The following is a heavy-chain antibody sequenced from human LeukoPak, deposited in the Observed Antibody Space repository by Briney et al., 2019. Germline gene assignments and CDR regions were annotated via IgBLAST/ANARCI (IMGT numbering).Heavy chain of an antibody. CDR3: ARADYGDYLNYFDY. V-gene: IGHV3-11*01. J-gene: IGHJ4*02. Sequence: GGSLRLSCAASGFTFSDYYMSWIRQAPGKGLEWVSYISSSGSTIYYADSVKGRFTLSRDNAKNSLYLQMNSLRAEDTAVYYCARADYGDYLNYFDYWGQGTLVTVSS. CDR2: ISSSGSTI. CDR1: GFTFSDYY. D-gene: IGHD4-17*01.